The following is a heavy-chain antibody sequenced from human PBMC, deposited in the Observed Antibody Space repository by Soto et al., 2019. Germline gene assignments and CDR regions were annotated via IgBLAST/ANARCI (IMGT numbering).Heavy chain of an antibody. V-gene: IGHV5-51*01. Sequence: GVSLQISFTGSGYSFTSTPIAWVRHMPGKGLEWMGIIYPGDSDTRYSPSFQGQVTVSADKSISTAYLQWSSPKASDTALHYCARGRGYSYGHAAFDIWGQGIMVTVSS. D-gene: IGHD5-18*01. CDR3: ARGRGYSYGHAAFDI. CDR2: IYPGDSDT. J-gene: IGHJ3*02. CDR1: GYSFTSTP.